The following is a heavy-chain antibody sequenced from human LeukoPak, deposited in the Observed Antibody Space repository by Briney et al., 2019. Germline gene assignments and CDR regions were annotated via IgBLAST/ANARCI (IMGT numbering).Heavy chain of an antibody. V-gene: IGHV1-46*01. J-gene: IGHJ6*02. CDR3: ARAITTGTTDYYYGMDV. CDR1: GYTFTSYY. D-gene: IGHD1-1*01. Sequence: ASVTVSCTASGYTFTSYYMHWVRQAPGQGLEWMGIINPSGGSTSYAQKFQGRVTMTRDTSTSTVYMELSSLRAEDTAVYYCARAITTGTTDYYYGMDVWGQGTTVTVSS. CDR2: INPSGGST.